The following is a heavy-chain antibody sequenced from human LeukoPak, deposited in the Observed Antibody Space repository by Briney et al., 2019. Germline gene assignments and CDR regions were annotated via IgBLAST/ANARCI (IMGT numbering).Heavy chain of an antibody. Sequence: PSETLSLTCTVSGGSISSSSYYWGWIRQPLGKGLEWIGSIYYSGSTYYNPSLKSRVTISVDTSKNQFSLKLSSVTAADTAVYYCARHRSPEGLWRLLDYWGQGTLVTVSS. CDR2: IYYSGST. CDR1: GGSISSSSYY. J-gene: IGHJ4*02. CDR3: ARHRSPEGLWRLLDY. V-gene: IGHV4-39*01. D-gene: IGHD3-3*01.